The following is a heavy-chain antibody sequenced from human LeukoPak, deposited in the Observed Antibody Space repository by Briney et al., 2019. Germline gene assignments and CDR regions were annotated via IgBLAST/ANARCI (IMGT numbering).Heavy chain of an antibody. CDR1: GSSFTSYW. CDR2: IYPGDSDT. Sequence: GESLKISCKGSGSSFTSYWIGWVRPMPGKGLEWMGIIYPGDSDTRYSPSFQGQVTISADKSISTAYLQWSSLKASDTAMYYCARIAAAGTLYFDYWGQGTLVTVSS. D-gene: IGHD6-13*01. V-gene: IGHV5-51*01. J-gene: IGHJ4*02. CDR3: ARIAAAGTLYFDY.